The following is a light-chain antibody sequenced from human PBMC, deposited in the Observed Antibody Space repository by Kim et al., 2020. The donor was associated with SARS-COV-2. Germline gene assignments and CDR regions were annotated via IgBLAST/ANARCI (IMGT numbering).Light chain of an antibody. CDR1: NIGSKH. CDR2: RDS. V-gene: IGLV3-9*01. Sequence: SVALGQTASITGGGDNIGSKHVHWYQQKAGQAPVLVIYRDSSRPAESPERFSGANSGNTATLTVSRAQAGDEADYYCQVWDNNTWVFGAGTQLTVL. CDR3: QVWDNNTWV. J-gene: IGLJ3*02.